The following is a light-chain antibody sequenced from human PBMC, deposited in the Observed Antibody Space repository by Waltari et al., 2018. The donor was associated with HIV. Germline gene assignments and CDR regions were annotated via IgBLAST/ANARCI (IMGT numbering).Light chain of an antibody. V-gene: IGKV1-17*01. CDR2: SAS. CDR1: QGIRRD. CDR3: LHHNSYPPYA. Sequence: DIQMTQSPSSLSASIGDRVAIPCRASQGIRRDLAWYQHRPGKAPERLIYSASTLQSGVPSRFNGSGSGTEFTLTINSLQSEDFATYYCLHHNSYPPYAFGQGTKVDI. J-gene: IGKJ2*01.